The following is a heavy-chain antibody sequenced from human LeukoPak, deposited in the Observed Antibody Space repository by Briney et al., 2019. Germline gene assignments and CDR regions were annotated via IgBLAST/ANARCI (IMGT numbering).Heavy chain of an antibody. CDR3: ARELHDFWSGYYPDY. CDR2: IIPILGIA. CDR1: GGTFSSYA. D-gene: IGHD3-3*01. J-gene: IGHJ4*02. V-gene: IGHV1-69*04. Sequence: ASVKVSCKASGGTFSSYAIIWVRQAPGQGLEWMGRIIPILGIANYAQKFQGRVTITADKSTSTAYMELSSLRSEDTAVYYCARELHDFWSGYYPDYWGQGTLVTVSS.